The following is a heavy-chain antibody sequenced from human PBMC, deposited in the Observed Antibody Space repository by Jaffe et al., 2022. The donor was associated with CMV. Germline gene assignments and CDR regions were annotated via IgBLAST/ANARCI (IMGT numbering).Heavy chain of an antibody. D-gene: IGHD2-2*01. V-gene: IGHV3-23*04. CDR1: GFTFSSYG. CDR3: AKEGGYCSSSSCYYYMDV. J-gene: IGHJ6*03. Sequence: EVQLVESGGGLEQPGGSLRLSCAASGFTFSSYGMSWVRQAPGKGLEWVSGISGSGGSTYYADSVKGRFTISRDNSKKTLYLQMNSLRAEDTAVYYCAKEGGYCSSSSCYYYMDVWGKGTTVTVSS. CDR2: ISGSGGST.